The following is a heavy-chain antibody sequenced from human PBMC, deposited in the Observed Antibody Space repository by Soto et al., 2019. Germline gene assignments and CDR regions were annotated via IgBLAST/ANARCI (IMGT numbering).Heavy chain of an antibody. CDR1: GYSFTSYW. J-gene: IGHJ5*02. CDR2: IDPSDSYT. CDR3: ARRDFGVRNWFDP. Sequence: GESLKICCKGSGYSFTSYWISWVRQMPGKGLEWMGRIDPSDSYTNYSPSFQGHVTISADKSISTAYLQWSSLKASDTAMYYCARRDFGVRNWFDPWGQGTLVTVSS. D-gene: IGHD3-16*01. V-gene: IGHV5-10-1*01.